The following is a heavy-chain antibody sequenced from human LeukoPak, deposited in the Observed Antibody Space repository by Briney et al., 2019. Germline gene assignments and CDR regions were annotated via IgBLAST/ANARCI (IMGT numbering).Heavy chain of an antibody. CDR1: GFTVSSNY. J-gene: IGHJ6*02. CDR2: IYSGGST. D-gene: IGHD3-16*02. V-gene: IGHV3-53*05. Sequence: GGSLRLSCAASGFTVSSNYMSWVRQAPGKGLEWVSVIYSGGSTYYADSVKGRFTISRDNSKNSLYLQMNSLRTEDTALYYCAKDIDRNYYYGMDVWGQGTTVTVSS. CDR3: AKDIDRNYYYGMDV.